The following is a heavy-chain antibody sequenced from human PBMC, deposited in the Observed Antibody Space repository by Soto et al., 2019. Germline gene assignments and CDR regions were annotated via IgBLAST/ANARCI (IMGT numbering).Heavy chain of an antibody. CDR3: ARDDLRGGSWYYSDY. CDR1: GYTFTSYG. J-gene: IGHJ4*02. D-gene: IGHD6-13*01. CDR2: ISAYNGNT. V-gene: IGHV1-18*01. Sequence: ASVKVSCKAYGYTFTSYGISWVRQAPGQGLEWMGWISAYNGNTNYAQKLQGRVTMTTDTSTSTAYMELRSLRSDDTAVYYCARDDLRGGSWYYSDYWGQGTLVTVSS.